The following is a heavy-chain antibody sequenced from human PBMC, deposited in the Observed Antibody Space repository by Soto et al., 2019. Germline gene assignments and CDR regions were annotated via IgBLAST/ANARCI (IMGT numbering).Heavy chain of an antibody. J-gene: IGHJ5*02. CDR2: ISAYNGNT. CDR1: GYTFTSYG. CDR3: ATSYCSSTSCSRNWFDP. Sequence: QVQLVQSGAEVKKPGASVKVSCKASGYTFTSYGISWVRQAPGPGLVWMGWISAYNGNTNYAQKLQGRVTMTTDTSTSTAYMELSSLRSDDTAVYYCATSYCSSTSCSRNWFDPWGQGTLFTVSS. V-gene: IGHV1-18*04. D-gene: IGHD2-2*01.